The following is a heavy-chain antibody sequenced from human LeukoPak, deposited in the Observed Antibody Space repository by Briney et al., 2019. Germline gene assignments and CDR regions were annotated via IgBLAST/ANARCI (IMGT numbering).Heavy chain of an antibody. D-gene: IGHD2-2*01. Sequence: SVKVSCKASGGTFSSYAISWVRQAPGQGLEWMGGIIPIFGTANYAQKFQGRVTITADESTSTAYMELSSLRSEDPAVYYCAREGPSGVVVPAAQAYYYYGMDVWGQGTTVTASS. V-gene: IGHV1-69*13. CDR3: AREGPSGVVVPAAQAYYYYGMDV. J-gene: IGHJ6*02. CDR1: GGTFSSYA. CDR2: IIPIFGTA.